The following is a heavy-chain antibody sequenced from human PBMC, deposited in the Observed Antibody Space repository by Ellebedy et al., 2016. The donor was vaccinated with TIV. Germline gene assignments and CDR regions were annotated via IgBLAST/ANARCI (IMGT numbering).Heavy chain of an antibody. Sequence: SETLSLTCTVSGGSITSYYWSWIRQPPGKGLEWIGYIFYDGRINYNPSLRGRVTISVDTSKNQFSLNLSSVTAAGTAVYYCARGGASSKWLDNWGQGALVTVSS. CDR1: GGSITSYY. CDR2: IFYDGRI. CDR3: ARGGASSKWLDN. V-gene: IGHV4-59*01. J-gene: IGHJ4*02. D-gene: IGHD6-13*01.